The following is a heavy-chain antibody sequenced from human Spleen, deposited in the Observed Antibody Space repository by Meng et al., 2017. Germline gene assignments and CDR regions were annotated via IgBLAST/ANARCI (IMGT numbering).Heavy chain of an antibody. D-gene: IGHD4-11*01. CDR3: ARGPTTMAHDFDY. J-gene: IGHJ4*02. Sequence: QVHRHRWGADLLKPSATLALTCVVSGVSFSDYYGSWIRKPPGKGLEWIGEINHSGSTNYNPSLESRATISVDTSQNNLSLKLSSVTAADSAVYYCARGPTTMAHDFDYWGQGTLVTVSS. V-gene: IGHV4-34*01. CDR1: GVSFSDYY. CDR2: INHSGST.